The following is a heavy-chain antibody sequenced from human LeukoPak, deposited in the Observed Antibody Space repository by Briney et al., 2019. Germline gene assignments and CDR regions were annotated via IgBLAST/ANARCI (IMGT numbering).Heavy chain of an antibody. CDR3: ARGAQWVIDY. Sequence: GGSLRLSCAASGFTLSDYELNWVRQAPGKGVEGVAYISTSGSTTHYADSVKGRFAISRDNAKNALFLQMNSLRAENTAVYYCARGAQWVIDYWGQGTLVTVSS. CDR2: ISTSGSTT. V-gene: IGHV3-48*03. J-gene: IGHJ4*02. D-gene: IGHD1-26*01. CDR1: GFTLSDYE.